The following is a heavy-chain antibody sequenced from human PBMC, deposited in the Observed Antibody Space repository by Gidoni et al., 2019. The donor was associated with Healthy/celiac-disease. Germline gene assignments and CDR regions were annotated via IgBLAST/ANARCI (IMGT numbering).Heavy chain of an antibody. D-gene: IGHD5-12*01. CDR2: ISWNSGSI. Sequence: EVQLVESGGGLVQPGRSLRLSCAASGFTFDDYAMHWVRQAPGKGLEWVSGISWNSGSIGYADSVKGRFTISRDNAKNSLYLQMNSLRAEDTALYYCAKDIRDSRDGYNSFDYWGQGTLVTVSS. J-gene: IGHJ4*02. CDR3: AKDIRDSRDGYNSFDY. V-gene: IGHV3-9*01. CDR1: GFTFDDYA.